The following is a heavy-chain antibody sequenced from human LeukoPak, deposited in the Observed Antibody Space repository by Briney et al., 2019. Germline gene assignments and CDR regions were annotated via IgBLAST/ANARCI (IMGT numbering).Heavy chain of an antibody. D-gene: IGHD4-17*01. CDR3: AGGGGFDYGDYYFDY. V-gene: IGHV3-23*01. J-gene: IGHJ4*02. CDR1: GFTFSSYG. CDR2: ISGSGGST. Sequence: GGSLRLSCAASGFTFSSYGMSWVRQAPGKGLEWVSAISGSGGSTYYADSVKGRFTISRDNSKNTLYLQMNSLRAEDTAVYYCAGGGGFDYGDYYFDYWGQGTLVTVSS.